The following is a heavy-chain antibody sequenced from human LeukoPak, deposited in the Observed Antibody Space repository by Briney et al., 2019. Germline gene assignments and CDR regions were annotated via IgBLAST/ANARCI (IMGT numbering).Heavy chain of an antibody. CDR2: INHSGST. J-gene: IGHJ4*02. D-gene: IGHD6-13*01. CDR1: GGSFSGYY. Sequence: SETLSLTCAVYGGSFSGYYWSWIRQPPGKGLEWIGEINHSGSTNYNPSLESRVTISVDTSKNQFSLKLSSVTAADTAVYYCARGPSWRYSTKYYFDYWGQGTLVTVSS. V-gene: IGHV4-34*01. CDR3: ARGPSWRYSTKYYFDY.